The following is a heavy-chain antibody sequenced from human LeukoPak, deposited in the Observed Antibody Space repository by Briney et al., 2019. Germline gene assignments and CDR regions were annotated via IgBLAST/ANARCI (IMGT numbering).Heavy chain of an antibody. D-gene: IGHD4-17*01. CDR2: ISWNSGSI. Sequence: PGGSLRLSCAASGYTFDDYAMHWVRQAPGKGLEWVSGISWNSGSIGYADSVKGRFTISRDNAKNSLYLQMNSLRAEDTAVYYCARRATTVTIFDYWGQGTLVIVSS. CDR3: ARRATTVTIFDY. J-gene: IGHJ4*02. CDR1: GYTFDDYA. V-gene: IGHV3-9*01.